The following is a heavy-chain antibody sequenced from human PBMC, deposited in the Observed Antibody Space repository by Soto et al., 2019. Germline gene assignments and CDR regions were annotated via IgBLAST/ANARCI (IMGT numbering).Heavy chain of an antibody. CDR3: ARAAAGNWFDP. V-gene: IGHV3-30*03. Sequence: QVQLVESGGGVVQPGRSLRLSCAASGFTFSSYAMHWVRQAPGKGLEWVAVISYDGSNKYYADSVKGRFTISRDNSKNTLYLQMSSLRAEDTAVYYCARAAAGNWFDPWGQGTLVTVSS. CDR2: ISYDGSNK. CDR1: GFTFSSYA. J-gene: IGHJ5*02. D-gene: IGHD6-13*01.